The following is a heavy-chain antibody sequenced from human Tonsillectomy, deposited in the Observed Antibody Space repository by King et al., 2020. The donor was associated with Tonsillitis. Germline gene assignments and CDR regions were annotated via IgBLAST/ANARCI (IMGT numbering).Heavy chain of an antibody. CDR3: ARGLYDSNAFDI. V-gene: IGHV3-33*01. CDR2: MWYDGNNT. CDR1: GLTFSSHG. D-gene: IGHD3-22*01. J-gene: IGHJ3*02. Sequence: VQLVESGGGVVQPGRSLRLSCAASGLTFSSHGMHWVRQAPGKGLEWVAVMWYDGNNTYYADSVRGRFTIFRDISKKTLYLQMNSLRAEDTAVFYCARGLYDSNAFDIWGQGTMVTVSS.